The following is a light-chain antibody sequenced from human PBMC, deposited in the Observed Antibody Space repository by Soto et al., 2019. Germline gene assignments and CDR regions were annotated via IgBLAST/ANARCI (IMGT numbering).Light chain of an antibody. V-gene: IGKV3-20*01. CDR1: QSVSSSY. J-gene: IGKJ2*01. Sequence: EMVLTQSPGTLSLSPGERATLSCRASQSVSSSYLAWYQQKSGQAPRLRIYGASSRATGIPHRFSGSGSGTDFTLTISRLEPKDFAVYYCQQYGSSPYTFGQGTKLEIK. CDR3: QQYGSSPYT. CDR2: GAS.